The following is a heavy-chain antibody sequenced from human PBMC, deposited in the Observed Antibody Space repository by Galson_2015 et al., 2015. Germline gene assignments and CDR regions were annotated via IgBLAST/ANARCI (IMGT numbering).Heavy chain of an antibody. J-gene: IGHJ3*02. V-gene: IGHV3-48*02. Sequence: SLRLSCAASEFTFSSYSMNWVRQAPGKGLEWVSYISSSSSTIYYADSVKGRFTISRDNAKNSLYLQMNSLRDEDTAVYYCARVSSYGYGDAFDIWGQGTMVTVSS. CDR3: ARVSSYGYGDAFDI. CDR2: ISSSSSTI. CDR1: EFTFSSYS. D-gene: IGHD5-18*01.